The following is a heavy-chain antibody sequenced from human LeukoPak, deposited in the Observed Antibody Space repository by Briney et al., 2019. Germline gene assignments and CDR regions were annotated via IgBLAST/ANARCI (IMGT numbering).Heavy chain of an antibody. D-gene: IGHD2-8*01. J-gene: IGHJ4*02. CDR3: AKDTSIGRYCTSGVCSPLVY. V-gene: IGHV3-23*01. Sequence: PGGSLRLSCAGSGFTFSSYAMSWVRQAPGKGLEWVSAISDTGATTYDADSVKGRFTISRDNSRSTLYLQMNSLRAEDTALYYCAKDTSIGRYCTSGVCSPLVYWRQGTLVTVSS. CDR1: GFTFSSYA. CDR2: ISDTGATT.